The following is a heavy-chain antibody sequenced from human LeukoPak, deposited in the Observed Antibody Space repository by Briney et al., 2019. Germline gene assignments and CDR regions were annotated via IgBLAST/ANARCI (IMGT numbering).Heavy chain of an antibody. Sequence: ASVKVSCKTSGYSFTTYSIHWVRQAPGQGLEWVGWINPNSGGTNYAQNFKGRVTMTRDTSISTAYMEVNSLTSDDTAVYYCARDLPKTGYVGALDIWGQGTMVTVSS. CDR3: ARDLPKTGYVGALDI. J-gene: IGHJ3*02. D-gene: IGHD5-12*01. V-gene: IGHV1-2*02. CDR2: INPNSGGT. CDR1: GYSFTTYS.